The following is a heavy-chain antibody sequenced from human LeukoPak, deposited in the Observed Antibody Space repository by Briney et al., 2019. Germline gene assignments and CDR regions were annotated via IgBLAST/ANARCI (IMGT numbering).Heavy chain of an antibody. CDR1: GGSVSSGSYY. V-gene: IGHV4-61*01. CDR2: IYYGGST. Sequence: SETLSLTCTVSGGSVSSGSYYWNWIPQPPGRGLEWIGYIYYGGSTNYNPSLKSRVTISVDTSKNQFSLKLSSVTAADTAVYYCARTYGSFLFDYWGQRTLVTVSS. J-gene: IGHJ4*02. CDR3: ARTYGSFLFDY. D-gene: IGHD6-6*01.